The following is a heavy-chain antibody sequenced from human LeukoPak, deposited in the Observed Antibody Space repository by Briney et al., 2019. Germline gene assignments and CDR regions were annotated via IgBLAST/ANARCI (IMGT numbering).Heavy chain of an antibody. CDR2: INHSGST. Sequence: SETLSLTCAVYGGSFSGYYWSWIRQPPGKGLEWIGEINHSGSTNYNPSLKSRVTISVDTSKNQFSLKLSSVTAADTAVYYCARGRNSYSSGWFRDYGTDVWGKGTTVTVSP. CDR3: ARGRNSYSSGWFRDYGTDV. CDR1: GGSFSGYY. V-gene: IGHV4-34*01. D-gene: IGHD6-19*01. J-gene: IGHJ6*04.